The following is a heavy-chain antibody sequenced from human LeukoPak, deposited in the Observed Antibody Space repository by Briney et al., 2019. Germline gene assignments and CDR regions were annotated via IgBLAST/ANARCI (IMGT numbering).Heavy chain of an antibody. V-gene: IGHV4-34*01. CDR3: ARGLGCSDGSCYPNWYYGMDV. D-gene: IGHD2-15*01. CDR2: INHSGST. Sequence: SETLSLTCAVYGGSFSGYYWSWIRQPPGKGLEWIGEINHSGSTNYNPSLKSRVTISVDASKNQFSLKLSSVTAADTAVYYCARGLGCSDGSCYPNWYYGMDVWGQGTTVTVSS. J-gene: IGHJ6*02. CDR1: GGSFSGYY.